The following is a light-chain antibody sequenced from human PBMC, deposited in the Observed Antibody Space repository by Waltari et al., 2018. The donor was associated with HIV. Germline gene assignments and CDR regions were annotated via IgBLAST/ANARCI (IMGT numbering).Light chain of an antibody. J-gene: IGLJ2*01. V-gene: IGLV3-21*04. CDR2: YDS. CDR3: QVLDSSSDHVL. Sequence: SSVLTQPPSVSVAPGKTARITCGGNNIERKSVHWYQQKEGQAPVLLIYYDSDRPSGIPERFSGSNSGNTATLTISRVGDGDEADYYCQVLDSSSDHVLFGGGTKLTVL. CDR1: NIERKS.